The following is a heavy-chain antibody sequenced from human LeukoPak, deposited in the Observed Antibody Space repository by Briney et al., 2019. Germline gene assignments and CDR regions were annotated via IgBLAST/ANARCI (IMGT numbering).Heavy chain of an antibody. CDR1: GFTFSSYA. V-gene: IGHV3-23*01. D-gene: IGHD3-16*02. CDR2: IGGSGGST. CDR3: VRLRLGELSLYYFDY. J-gene: IGHJ4*02. Sequence: QPGGSLRLSCAASGFTFSSYAMSWVRQAPGKGLEWVSAIGGSGGSTYYADSVKGRFTISRDNSKNTLYLQMNSLRAEDTAVYYCVRLRLGELSLYYFDYWGQGTLVTVSS.